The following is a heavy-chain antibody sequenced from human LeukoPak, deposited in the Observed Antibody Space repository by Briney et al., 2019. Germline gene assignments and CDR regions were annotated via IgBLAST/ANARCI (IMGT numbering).Heavy chain of an antibody. V-gene: IGHV4-61*01. Sequence: SETLSLTCTVSGGSVSSGTYYWSWIRQPPGKGLEWIGYIYYSGSTNYNPSLKSRVTISVDTSKNQFSLKLNSVTAADTAVYYCARDRVRGNSNPFFDYWGQGTLVTVSS. D-gene: IGHD4-11*01. CDR2: IYYSGST. J-gene: IGHJ4*02. CDR3: ARDRVRGNSNPFFDY. CDR1: GGSVSSGTYY.